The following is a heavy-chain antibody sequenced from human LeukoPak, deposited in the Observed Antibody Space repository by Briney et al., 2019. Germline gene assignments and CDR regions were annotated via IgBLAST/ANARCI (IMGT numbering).Heavy chain of an antibody. Sequence: SVKVSCKASGGTFSSYAISWVRQAPGQGLEWMGGIIPIFGTANYAQKLQGRVTMTTDTSTSTAYMELRSLRSDDTAVYYCARDYGYSSPFDYWGQGTLVTVSS. V-gene: IGHV1-69*05. CDR2: IIPIFGTA. CDR1: GGTFSSYA. CDR3: ARDYGYSSPFDY. D-gene: IGHD6-19*01. J-gene: IGHJ4*02.